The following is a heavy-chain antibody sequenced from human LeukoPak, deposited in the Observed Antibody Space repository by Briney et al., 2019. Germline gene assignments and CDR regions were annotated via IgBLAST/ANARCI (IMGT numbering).Heavy chain of an antibody. CDR3: ARLIRRITMVRGVIRADAFDI. V-gene: IGHV4-39*01. CDR2: IYYSGST. J-gene: IGHJ3*02. CDR1: GGSFSGYY. D-gene: IGHD3-10*01. Sequence: PSETLSLTCAVYGGSFSGYYWGWIRQPPGKGLEWIGSIYYSGSTYYNPSLKSRVTISVDTSKNQFSLKLSSVTAADTAVYYCARLIRRITMVRGVIRADAFDIWGQGTMVTVSS.